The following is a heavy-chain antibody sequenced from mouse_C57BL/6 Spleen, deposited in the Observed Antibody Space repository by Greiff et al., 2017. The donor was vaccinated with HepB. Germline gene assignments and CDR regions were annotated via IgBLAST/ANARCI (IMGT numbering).Heavy chain of an antibody. D-gene: IGHD2-12*01. CDR2: ISGGGGNT. CDR1: GFTFSSYT. CDR3: ARRGYSYAMDY. V-gene: IGHV5-9*01. Sequence: EVKLMESGGGLVKPGGSLKLSCAASGFTFSSYTMSWVRQTPEKRLEWVATISGGGGNTYYPDSVKGRFPISRDNAKNTLYLQMSSLRSEDTALYYCARRGYSYAMDYWGQGTSVTVSS. J-gene: IGHJ4*01.